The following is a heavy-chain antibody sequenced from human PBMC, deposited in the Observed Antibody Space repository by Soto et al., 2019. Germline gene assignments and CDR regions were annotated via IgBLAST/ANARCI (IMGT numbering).Heavy chain of an antibody. CDR2: IARGGTYT. CDR3: VKYTVTEDLGEH. J-gene: IGHJ1*01. CDR1: GFIFSAYA. Sequence: EVQLSESGGGLVQPGGSLRLSCAGSGFIFSAYAMAWVRQAPGKGLEWVSGIARGGTYTFYAESARGPFAISRDNSKDTLYLQMDSLRAEDTALYYCVKYTVTEDLGEHWGQGTPVTVSS. D-gene: IGHD4-17*01. V-gene: IGHV3-23*03.